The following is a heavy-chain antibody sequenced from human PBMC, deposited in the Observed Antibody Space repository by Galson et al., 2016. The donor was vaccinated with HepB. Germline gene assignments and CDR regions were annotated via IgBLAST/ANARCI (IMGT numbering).Heavy chain of an antibody. D-gene: IGHD1-14*01. J-gene: IGHJ2*01. V-gene: IGHV3-72*01. CDR2: SRNKANGFIT. Sequence: SLRLSCAASGFTLSDSYVDWVRQAPGKGLEWVARSRNKANGFITDCAASVKGRFTLSRDDSQNSVYLQMNSLKTEDTAMYYCARAAGGFDLWGRGTLVTVSS. CDR1: GFTLSDSY. CDR3: ARAAGGFDL.